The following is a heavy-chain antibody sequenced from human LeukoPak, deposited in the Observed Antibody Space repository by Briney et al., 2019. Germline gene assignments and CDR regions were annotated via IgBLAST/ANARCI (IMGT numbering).Heavy chain of an antibody. J-gene: IGHJ4*02. CDR3: ARAVTMVRGVIIFDY. V-gene: IGHV1-18*01. Sequence: ASVKVSCKASGYTFTSYGISWVRQAPGQGLEWMGWISAYNGNTNYAQKLQGRVTMTTDTSTSTAYMELRILRSDDTAVYYCARAVTMVRGVIIFDYWGQGTLVTVSS. CDR1: GYTFTSYG. CDR2: ISAYNGNT. D-gene: IGHD3-10*01.